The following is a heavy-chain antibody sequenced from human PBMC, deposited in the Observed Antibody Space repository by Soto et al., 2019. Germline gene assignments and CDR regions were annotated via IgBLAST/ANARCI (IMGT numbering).Heavy chain of an antibody. D-gene: IGHD6-13*01. J-gene: IGHJ4*02. CDR2: IHHSGSVFESGST. CDR1: GSSLTITYY. CDR3: ARNSSSSYFDY. Sequence: LSLTCAASGSSLTITYYWGWVRQPPGKGLERIGSIHHSGSVFESGSTHYNPSFKSRVTISADTSKNQFSLKLTSVTAADTAVYFCARNSSSSYFDYWGQGTLVTVAS. V-gene: IGHV4-38-2*01.